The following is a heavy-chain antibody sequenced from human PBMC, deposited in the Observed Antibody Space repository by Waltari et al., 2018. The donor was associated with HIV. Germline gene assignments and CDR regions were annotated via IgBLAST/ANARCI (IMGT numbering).Heavy chain of an antibody. CDR3: ARSRPGAVFGDN. J-gene: IGHJ4*02. CDR2: ESPISCKP. D-gene: IGHD3-3*01. Sequence: QVQLVQSGAEVKQPGASVQVSCKTSGYDFSTFDINWVRQAPGHGFEWMGWESPISCKPGYAKKCLGRVSMTRNTSIDTAYMQLSRLTSRDTAVYYCARSRPGAVFGDNWGQGTLVVVSS. CDR1: GYDFSTFD. V-gene: IGHV1-8*01.